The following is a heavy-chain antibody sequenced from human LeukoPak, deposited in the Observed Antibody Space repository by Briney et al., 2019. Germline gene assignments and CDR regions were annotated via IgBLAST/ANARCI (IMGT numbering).Heavy chain of an antibody. Sequence: GASVKVSCKASGYTFTSYGISWVRQAPGQGLEWMGRIIPVLNIPNYAQNFQGRVTITADKSTSTAYMELSSLTSDDTAVYFCARDERLCKSTSCYPWYFGLWGRGTQVTVSS. CDR1: GYTFTSYG. CDR2: IIPVLNIP. CDR3: ARDERLCKSTSCYPWYFGL. V-gene: IGHV1-69*04. D-gene: IGHD2-2*01. J-gene: IGHJ2*01.